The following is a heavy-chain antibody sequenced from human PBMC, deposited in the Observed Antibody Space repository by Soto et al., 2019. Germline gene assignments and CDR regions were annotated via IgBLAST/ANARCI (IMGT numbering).Heavy chain of an antibody. V-gene: IGHV3-23*01. CDR3: AKVQEFCGFNCYIVDS. CDR1: GFTFSNSA. Sequence: GGSLRLSCVASGFTFSNSAMSWVRHVPGKGLEWAAGIRSSGGHTNYADSVKGRFTISRDNSKDTLYLQMNSLRAEDTTLYYCAKVQEFCGFNCYIVDSWGQGVLVTVSS. D-gene: IGHD2-21*02. J-gene: IGHJ4*02. CDR2: IRSSGGHT.